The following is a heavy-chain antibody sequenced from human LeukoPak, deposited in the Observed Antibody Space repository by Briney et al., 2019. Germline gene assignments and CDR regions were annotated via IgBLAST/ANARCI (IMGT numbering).Heavy chain of an antibody. J-gene: IGHJ3*02. V-gene: IGHV1-3*01. CDR3: ARDGAPKTVTSEVDAFDI. D-gene: IGHD4-17*01. Sequence: GASVKVSCKSSEYTFTNYAIHWVRQAPGQRPEWMGWINAVNGNTKYSEEFQGRVTITRDTSASTAYMELSSLRSEDTAVYYCARDGAPKTVTSEVDAFDIWGQGTMVTVSA. CDR2: INAVNGNT. CDR1: EYTFTNYA.